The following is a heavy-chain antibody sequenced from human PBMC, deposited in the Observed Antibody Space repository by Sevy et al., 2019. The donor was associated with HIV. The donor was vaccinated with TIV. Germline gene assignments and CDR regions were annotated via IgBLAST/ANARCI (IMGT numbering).Heavy chain of an antibody. CDR1: GFNLDDYA. CDR2: INWNSGSI. D-gene: IGHD6-13*01. Sequence: GGSLRLSCAASGFNLDDYAMHWVRQAPGKGLEWVSGINWNSGSIAYADSVKGRLSISRDNAKNSLYLQLNSLRAEDTAVYYCAKEYGGWYTSTWYFFDYWGQGTLVTVSS. CDR3: AKEYGGWYTSTWYFFDY. V-gene: IGHV3-9*01. J-gene: IGHJ4*02.